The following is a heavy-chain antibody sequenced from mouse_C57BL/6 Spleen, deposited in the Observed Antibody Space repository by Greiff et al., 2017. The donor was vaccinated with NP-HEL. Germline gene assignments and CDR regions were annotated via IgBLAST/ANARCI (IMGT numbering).Heavy chain of an antibody. CDR3: ASVYYGKSDAWVAY. V-gene: IGHV1-52*01. CDR2: IDPSDSET. D-gene: IGHD2-1*01. Sequence: VQLQQSGAELVRPGSSVKLSCKASGYTFTSYWMHWVKQRPIQGLEWIGNIDPSDSETHYNQKFKDKSTLTVDKSSSTAYMQLSSLTSEGAAVYYCASVYYGKSDAWVAYWGQGTLVTVSA. J-gene: IGHJ3*01. CDR1: GYTFTSYW.